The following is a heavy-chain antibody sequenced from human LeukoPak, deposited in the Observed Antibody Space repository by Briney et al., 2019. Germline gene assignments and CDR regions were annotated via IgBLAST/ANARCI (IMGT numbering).Heavy chain of an antibody. CDR3: TSEAAELGRIDY. J-gene: IGHJ4*02. D-gene: IGHD1-7*01. CDR2: ISYDGSNK. V-gene: IGHV3-30*04. CDR1: GFTFSSYA. Sequence: GRSLRLSCAASGFTFSSYAMHWVRQAPGKGLEWVAVISYDGSNKYYADSVKGRFTISRDNSKNTLYLQMNSLRAEDTAVYYCTSEAAELGRIDYWGQGTLVTVSS.